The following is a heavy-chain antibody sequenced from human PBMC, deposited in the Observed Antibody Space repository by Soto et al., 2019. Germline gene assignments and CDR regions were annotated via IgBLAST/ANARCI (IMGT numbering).Heavy chain of an antibody. CDR2: IWYDGSNK. CDR1: GFTFRSHA. CDR3: ARDGQSLAPYALDV. J-gene: IGHJ6*02. V-gene: IGHV3-33*01. Sequence: QVQVVESGGGVVQPGRSLRLSCTASGFTFRSHAMHWVRQAPGKGLEWVAQIWYDGSNKYYADSVKGRFTISRDNSKNTLYVQMDSLRVEDTAVYNCARDGQSLAPYALDVWGQGTSVTVS. D-gene: IGHD6-19*01.